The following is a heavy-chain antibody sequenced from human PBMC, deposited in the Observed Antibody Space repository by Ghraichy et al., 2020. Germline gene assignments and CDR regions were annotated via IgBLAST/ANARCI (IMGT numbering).Heavy chain of an antibody. D-gene: IGHD2-15*01. V-gene: IGHV4-39*01. CDR2: IYYSGST. CDR3: ARQPRGTPKGCWFDP. Sequence: SETLSLTCTVSGGSISSSSYYWGWIRQPPGKGLEWIGSIYYSGSTYYNPSLKSRVTISVDTSKNQFSLKLSSVTAADTAVYYCARQPRGTPKGCWFDPWGQGTLVTVSS. J-gene: IGHJ5*02. CDR1: GGSISSSSYY.